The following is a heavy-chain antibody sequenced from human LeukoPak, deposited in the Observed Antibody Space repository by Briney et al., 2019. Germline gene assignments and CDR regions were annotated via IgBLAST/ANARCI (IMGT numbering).Heavy chain of an antibody. Sequence: PGGSLRLSCAASGFTFSSYWMHWVRQAPGKGLVWVSRINDDGSGTGSVDSVKGRFTISRDNAKNTLYLQMNSLRAEDTAVYYCARESYGSGSYLVDIWGQGTMVTVSS. CDR1: GFTFSSYW. V-gene: IGHV3-74*01. J-gene: IGHJ3*02. CDR3: ARESYGSGSYLVDI. CDR2: INDDGSGT. D-gene: IGHD3-10*01.